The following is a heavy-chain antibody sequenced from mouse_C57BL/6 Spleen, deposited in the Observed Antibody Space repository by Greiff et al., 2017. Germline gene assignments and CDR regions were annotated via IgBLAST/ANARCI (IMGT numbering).Heavy chain of an antibody. CDR3: SRGGQYDYDRKAYWYFDV. V-gene: IGHV1-39*01. CDR1: GYSFTDYN. D-gene: IGHD2-4*01. CDR2: INPNYGTT. Sequence: EVQLQQSGPELVKPGASVKISCKASGYSFTDYNMNWVKQSNGKSLEWIGVINPNYGTTSYNQKFKGKATLTVDQSSSPAYMQLNRLTSEDSAVYYWSRGGQYDYDRKAYWYFDVWGTGTTVTVSS. J-gene: IGHJ1*03.